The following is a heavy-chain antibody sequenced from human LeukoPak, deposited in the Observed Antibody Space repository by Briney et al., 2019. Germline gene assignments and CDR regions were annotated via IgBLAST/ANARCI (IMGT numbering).Heavy chain of an antibody. CDR3: ARIQSDGEDDY. J-gene: IGHJ4*02. CDR1: GGTFSSYA. CDR2: IIPILGIA. V-gene: IGHV1-69*04. Sequence: SVKVSCKASGGTFSSYAISWVRQAPGQGLEWMGRIIPILGIANYAQKFQGRVTITADKSTSTAYMELSSLRSEDTAVYYCARIQSDGEDDYWGQGTLVTVSS. D-gene: IGHD4-17*01.